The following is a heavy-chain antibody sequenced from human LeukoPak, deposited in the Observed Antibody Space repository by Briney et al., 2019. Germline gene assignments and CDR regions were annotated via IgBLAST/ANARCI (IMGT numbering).Heavy chain of an antibody. CDR3: AREGGSGWYANFDH. CDR2: IKSKTNGGTP. D-gene: IGHD6-19*01. V-gene: IGHV3-15*01. CDR1: GFSFSNAW. J-gene: IGHJ4*02. Sequence: PGGSLRLSCVVPGFSFSNAWMTWVRQAPGKGLEWVGRIKSKTNGGTPDYAAPVKGRFTISRDDSTSTLYLQMNTLETEDTATYYCAREGGSGWYANFDHGGRGPWSPSPQ.